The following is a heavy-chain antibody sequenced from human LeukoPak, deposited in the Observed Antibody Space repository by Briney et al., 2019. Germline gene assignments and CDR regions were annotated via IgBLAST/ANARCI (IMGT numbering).Heavy chain of an antibody. CDR2: IYSGGTT. CDR3: ARGLRVGSVTYSYYFDS. D-gene: IGHD1-26*01. J-gene: IGHJ4*02. Sequence: GGSLRLSCAASGLTVSSNYMNWVRQAPGKGLEWISIIYSGGTTYYADSVKGRFTISRDTSKNTVYLQTNSLRAEDTAVYYCARGLRVGSVTYSYYFDSWGQGTLVTVSS. V-gene: IGHV3-53*01. CDR1: GLTVSSNY.